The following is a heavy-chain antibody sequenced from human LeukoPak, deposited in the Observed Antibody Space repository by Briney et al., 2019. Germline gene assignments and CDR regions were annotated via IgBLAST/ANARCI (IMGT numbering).Heavy chain of an antibody. J-gene: IGHJ4*02. CDR2: INPDTGDT. CDR1: GYTFTAYH. CDR3: ARGNYGGDSWRFAFDY. V-gene: IGHV1-2*02. D-gene: IGHD4-23*01. Sequence: RASVKVSCKASGYTFTAYHMHWLRQAPGQGLEWMGWINPDTGDTNYAQKFQGRVTMTRDTSISTAYMELSGLRSDDTAVFYCARGNYGGDSWRFAFDYWGQGNLVTVSS.